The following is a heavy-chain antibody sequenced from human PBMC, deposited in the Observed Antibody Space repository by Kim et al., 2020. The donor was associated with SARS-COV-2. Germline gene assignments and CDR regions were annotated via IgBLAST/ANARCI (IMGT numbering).Heavy chain of an antibody. Sequence: SLKSRVTVSVDTSKNQFSLKLSSVTAAETAIYYCARVVRGIDVLNTDAFDMWGQGTMVTVSS. CDR3: ARVVRGIDVLNTDAFDM. J-gene: IGHJ3*02. D-gene: IGHD3-16*01. V-gene: IGHV4-34*01.